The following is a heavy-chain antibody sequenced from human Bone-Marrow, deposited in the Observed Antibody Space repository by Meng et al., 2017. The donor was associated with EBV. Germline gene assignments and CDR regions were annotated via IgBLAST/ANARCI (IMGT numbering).Heavy chain of an antibody. Sequence: VGSGGGVKKPGASVQVPCKTSGGTFSTDAVSWVRQAPGQGLEWMGGLIPVVDAPHYARKFQDRVSIFADESTSAHYMELSSLRSDDTAVYYCASESGRGFTPDYWGQGTLVTVSS. CDR3: ASESGRGFTPDY. CDR2: LIPVVDAP. CDR1: GGTFSTDA. D-gene: IGHD2-15*01. V-gene: IGHV1-69*01. J-gene: IGHJ4*02.